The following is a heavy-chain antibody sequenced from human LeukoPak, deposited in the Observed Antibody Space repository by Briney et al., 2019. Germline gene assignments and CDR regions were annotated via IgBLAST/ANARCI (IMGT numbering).Heavy chain of an antibody. D-gene: IGHD6-19*01. V-gene: IGHV3-23*01. CDR1: GFTFSSYA. CDR2: ISGSGGST. CDR3: AKDPSPGIAVAGPDY. J-gene: IGHJ4*02. Sequence: GGSLRLSCAASGFTFSSYAMSWVRQAPGKGLEWVSAISGSGGSTYYADSVKGRFTISRDNAKNSLYLQMNSLRAEDTALYYCAKDPSPGIAVAGPDYWGQGTLVTVSS.